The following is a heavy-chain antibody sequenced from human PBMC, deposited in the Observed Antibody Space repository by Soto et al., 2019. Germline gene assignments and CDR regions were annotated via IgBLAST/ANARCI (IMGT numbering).Heavy chain of an antibody. D-gene: IGHD2-21*01. CDR2: VYYSGRS. CDR3: VSQLTTVPTQAYFDY. J-gene: IGHJ4*02. V-gene: IGHV4-39*01. Sequence: ETLSLTCTVSGGSVTHSSYYWGWIRQSPGKGLEWIGSVYYSGRSYSKSSVKSRVTISVDTSKNRFSLSLNSVTASDTAVYFCVSQLTTVPTQAYFDYWGPGALVTVFS. CDR1: GGSVTHSSYY.